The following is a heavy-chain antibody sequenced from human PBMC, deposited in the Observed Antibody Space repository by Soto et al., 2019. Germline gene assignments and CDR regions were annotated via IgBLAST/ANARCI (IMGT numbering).Heavy chain of an antibody. Sequence: SGKVSFKASRYTFTGYYMHWVRQAPGQGLQSLGWINPNSGGTNYAQKFQGWVTMTRDTSISTAYMELSRLRSDDTAVYYCARGGEDCSSTSCPGFYYYYGMDVWGQGTTVTVSS. V-gene: IGHV1-2*04. D-gene: IGHD2-2*01. CDR2: INPNSGGT. J-gene: IGHJ6*02. CDR3: ARGGEDCSSTSCPGFYYYYGMDV. CDR1: RYTFTGYY.